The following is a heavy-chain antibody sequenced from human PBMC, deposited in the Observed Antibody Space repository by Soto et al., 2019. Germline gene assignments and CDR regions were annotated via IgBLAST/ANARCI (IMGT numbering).Heavy chain of an antibody. Sequence: GGSLRLSCAASGFTFSSYAMSSVRQAPGKGLEWVSAISGSGGRTYYAYSVKGRFTISRDNSKNTLYLQMNSLRAEDTAVYYCAKRGFGESLYAFDIWGQGTMVTVSS. V-gene: IGHV3-23*01. CDR1: GFTFSSYA. D-gene: IGHD3-10*01. J-gene: IGHJ3*02. CDR3: AKRGFGESLYAFDI. CDR2: ISGSGGRT.